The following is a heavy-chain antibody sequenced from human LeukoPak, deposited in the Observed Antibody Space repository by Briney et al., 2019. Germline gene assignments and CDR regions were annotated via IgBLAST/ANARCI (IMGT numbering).Heavy chain of an antibody. CDR1: GFTFSTCW. J-gene: IGHJ4*02. V-gene: IGHV3-74*01. CDR2: INPDGSTT. Sequence: PGGSLRLSCAASGFTFSTCWMHWVRQPLGKGLVWVSRINPDGSTTNYADSVKGRFTISRDNAKNTLYLQMNSLTVEDTAVYYCVRIATVTTPDYWGQGTLVTVSS. CDR3: VRIATVTTPDY. D-gene: IGHD4-17*01.